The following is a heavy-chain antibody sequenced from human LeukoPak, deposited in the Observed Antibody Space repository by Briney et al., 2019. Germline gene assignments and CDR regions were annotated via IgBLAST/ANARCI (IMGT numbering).Heavy chain of an antibody. CDR2: IYYSGST. CDR3: ARDHGDYDYVGGSYRSSAFDI. D-gene: IGHD3-16*02. J-gene: IGHJ3*02. CDR1: GGSISSYY. Sequence: SETLSLTCTVSGGSISSYYWSWIRQPPGKGLEWIGYIYYSGSTNYNPSLKSRVTISVDTSKNQFSLKLSSVTAADTAVYYCARDHGDYDYVGGSYRSSAFDIWGQGTMVTVSS. V-gene: IGHV4-59*01.